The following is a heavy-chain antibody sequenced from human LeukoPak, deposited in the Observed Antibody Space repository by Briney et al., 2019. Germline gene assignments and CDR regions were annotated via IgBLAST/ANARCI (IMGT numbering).Heavy chain of an antibody. CDR1: GFTFDDYA. V-gene: IGHV3-9*01. Sequence: PGGSLRLSCAASGFTFDDYAMHWVRQAPGKGLEWVSGISWNSGSIGYADSVKGRFTISRDNAKNSLYLQMNSLRAEDTAVYYCASPRSSSDYGLGYWGQGTLVTVSS. CDR2: ISWNSGSI. J-gene: IGHJ4*02. D-gene: IGHD6-6*01. CDR3: ASPRSSSDYGLGY.